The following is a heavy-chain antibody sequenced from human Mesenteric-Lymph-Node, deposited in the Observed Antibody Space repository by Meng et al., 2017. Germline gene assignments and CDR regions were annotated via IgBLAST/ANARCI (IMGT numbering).Heavy chain of an antibody. V-gene: IGHV4-30-2*01. J-gene: IGHJ5*02. CDR2: IYHGVNI. CDR1: GDSITSGDYS. Sequence: QVQFQESGSGLVRPSRTLSLTCAVSGDSITSGDYSWTWIRHPPGKGLEWIGYIYHGVNIYYTPSLRSRVTISVDKSRNQFSLKLTSVSAADTAVYYCVRDTRRGGGWFDPWGQGTLVTVSS. D-gene: IGHD3-10*01. CDR3: VRDTRRGGGWFDP.